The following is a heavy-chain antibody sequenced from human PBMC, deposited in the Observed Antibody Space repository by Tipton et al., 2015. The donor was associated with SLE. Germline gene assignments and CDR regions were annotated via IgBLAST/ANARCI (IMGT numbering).Heavy chain of an antibody. CDR1: GFTFSSYA. CDR3: ASGWELSFDY. V-gene: IGHV3-53*05. Sequence: GSLRLSCAASGFTFSSYALSWVRQAPGKGLEWVSVIYSGGSTYYADSVRGRFTISRDNSKNTLYLQMNSLRAEDTAVYYCASGWELSFDYWGQGTLVTVSS. CDR2: IYSGGST. D-gene: IGHD1-26*01. J-gene: IGHJ4*02.